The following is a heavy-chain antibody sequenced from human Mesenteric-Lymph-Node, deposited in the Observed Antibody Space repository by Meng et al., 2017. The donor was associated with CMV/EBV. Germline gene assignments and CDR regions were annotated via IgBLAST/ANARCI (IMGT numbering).Heavy chain of an antibody. V-gene: IGHV1-69*05. D-gene: IGHD6-6*01. CDR3: ASQASRYSSSRGSYNYYGMDV. CDR1: GGTFSSYA. Sequence: SVKVSCKASGGTFSSYAISWVRQAPGQGLEWMGGIIPIFGTANYAQKFQGRVTITTDESTSTAYMELSSLRSEDTAVYYCASQASRYSSSRGSYNYYGMDVWGQGTTVTVSS. J-gene: IGHJ6*02. CDR2: IIPIFGTA.